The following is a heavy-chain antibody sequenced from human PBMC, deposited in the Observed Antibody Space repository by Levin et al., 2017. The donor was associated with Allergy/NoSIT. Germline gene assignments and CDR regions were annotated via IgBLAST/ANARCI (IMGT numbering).Heavy chain of an antibody. CDR3: AKNRGIFTTDAFEV. CDR2: MTGLGKGT. V-gene: IGHV3-23*01. J-gene: IGHJ3*01. D-gene: IGHD1-26*01. CDR1: EFNSSTFA. Sequence: GGSLRLSCAASEFNSSTFAMSWVRQAPGKGLECVSAMTGLGKGTYYADSVKGRFTISRDISKNTVFLQMSRLIAEDTAIYYCAKNRGIFTTDAFEVWGQGSMVTVSS.